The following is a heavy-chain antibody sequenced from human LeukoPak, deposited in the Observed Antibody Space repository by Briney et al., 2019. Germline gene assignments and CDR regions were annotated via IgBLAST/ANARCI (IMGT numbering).Heavy chain of an antibody. J-gene: IGHJ6*03. Sequence: SETLSPTCTVSGGSASTYYWTWIRQPAGKGLEWIGRIYTTGSTNYNPSLKSRVTMSVDTSKNQFSLRLSSVTAADTAVYYCARAPLYVDVWGKGTTVTVSS. CDR1: GGSASTYY. CDR2: IYTTGST. CDR3: ARAPLYVDV. V-gene: IGHV4-4*07.